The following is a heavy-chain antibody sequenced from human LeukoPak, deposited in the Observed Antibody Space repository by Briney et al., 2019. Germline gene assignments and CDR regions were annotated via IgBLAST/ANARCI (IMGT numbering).Heavy chain of an antibody. CDR3: AKGGPVVTAPYYFDY. Sequence: SVKVSCKASGYTFTNYGISWVRQAPGQRLEWMGWISAYNGNTNYAQKLQGRVTLTTDTATSTAYMDLTSLRSDDTAVYYCAKGGPVVTAPYYFDYWGQGTLVTVSS. CDR1: GYTFTNYG. V-gene: IGHV1-18*01. J-gene: IGHJ4*02. D-gene: IGHD2-21*02. CDR2: ISAYNGNT.